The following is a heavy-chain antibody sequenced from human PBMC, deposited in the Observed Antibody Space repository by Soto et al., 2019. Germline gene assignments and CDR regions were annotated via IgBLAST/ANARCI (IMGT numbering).Heavy chain of an antibody. CDR1: GGSISGYY. CDR2: IYYSGTT. D-gene: IGHD3-10*01. V-gene: IGHV4-59*01. Sequence: QVQLQESGPGLVRPSETLSLTCTVSGGSISGYYWSWIRQPPGKGLEWIGYIYYSGTTSYNPSLNRRVTTSVDTSKHLLSLQVTSVTAADPAVYYCARGSYYGSGATVVAYWGQGTLVTVSS. J-gene: IGHJ4*02. CDR3: ARGSYYGSGATVVAY.